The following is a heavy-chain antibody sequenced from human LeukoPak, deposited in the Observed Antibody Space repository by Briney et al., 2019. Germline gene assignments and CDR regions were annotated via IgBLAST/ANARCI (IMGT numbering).Heavy chain of an antibody. CDR1: GFPFSNHA. Sequence: GFLRLSCAASGFPFSNHAMSWVRQPPGKGLEWVSAISNGNTYYADSVRGRFTISRDDSKNMVYLQMNGLRVEDTARYYCVREAGYCASVCLKSNWFDPWGQGTLVTVSS. CDR2: ISNGNT. V-gene: IGHV3-23*01. D-gene: IGHD2-21*02. J-gene: IGHJ5*02. CDR3: VREAGYCASVCLKSNWFDP.